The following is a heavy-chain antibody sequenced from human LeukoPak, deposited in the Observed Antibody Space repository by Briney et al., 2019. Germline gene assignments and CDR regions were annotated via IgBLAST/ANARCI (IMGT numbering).Heavy chain of an antibody. V-gene: IGHV3-66*01. CDR2: ISTGGTT. CDR3: ARYSESTGYRPGGFDI. CDR1: GITVSSNF. Sequence: GGSLRLSCGGSGITVSSNFISWIRQAPRKLLEWVALISTGGTTNYADSVTGTFTLSRDNSKYTVYLQMNSLRAEDTAVYYCARYSESTGYRPGGFDIWGHGTMVTVSS. J-gene: IGHJ3*02. D-gene: IGHD3-22*01.